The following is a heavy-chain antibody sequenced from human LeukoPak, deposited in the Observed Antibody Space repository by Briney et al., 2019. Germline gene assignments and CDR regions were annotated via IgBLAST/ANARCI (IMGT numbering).Heavy chain of an antibody. J-gene: IGHJ6*03. V-gene: IGHV1-2*02. CDR3: ARERAYYYYYMDV. Sequence: ASVKVSCKTSGYMFRNYGITWVRQAPGQGLEWMGWINPNSGGTNYAQKFQGRVTMTRDTSISTAYMELSRLRSDDTAVYYCARERAYYYYYMDVWGKGTTVTVSS. CDR2: INPNSGGT. CDR1: GYMFRNYG.